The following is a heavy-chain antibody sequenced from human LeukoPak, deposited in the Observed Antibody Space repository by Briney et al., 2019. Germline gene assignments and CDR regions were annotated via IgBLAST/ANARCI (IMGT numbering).Heavy chain of an antibody. CDR1: GFTFSSYA. J-gene: IGHJ6*02. CDR3: AKEHLGYCSSTSCLPGDYGMDV. Sequence: GGSLRLSCAAPGFTFSSYAMSWVRQAPGKGLEWGSAISGSGGSTYYADSVKGRFTISRDNSKNTLYLQMNSLRAEDTAVYYCAKEHLGYCSSTSCLPGDYGMDVWGQGTTVTVSS. V-gene: IGHV3-23*01. D-gene: IGHD2-2*01. CDR2: ISGSGGST.